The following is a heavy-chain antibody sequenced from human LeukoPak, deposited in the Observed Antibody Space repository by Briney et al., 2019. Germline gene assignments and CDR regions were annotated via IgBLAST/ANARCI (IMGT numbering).Heavy chain of an antibody. D-gene: IGHD3-22*01. CDR3: ARPYDSCGYYFDY. CDR2: INPHTGGT. J-gene: IGHJ4*02. Sequence: ASVKVSCKASGYTFTGYYIHWVRQAPGQGLEWMGWINPHTGGTNYAQKFQGRVTMTRDASVNTAYMELSRLRSDDAAVYYCARPYDSCGYYFDYWGQGTLVTVSS. CDR1: GYTFTGYY. V-gene: IGHV1-2*02.